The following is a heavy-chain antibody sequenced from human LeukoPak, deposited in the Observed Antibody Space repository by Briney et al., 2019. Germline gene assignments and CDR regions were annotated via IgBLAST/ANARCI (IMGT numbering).Heavy chain of an antibody. V-gene: IGHV1-69*05. D-gene: IGHD3-3*01. J-gene: IGHJ5*02. Sequence: SVKVSCKASGGTFSSYAISWVRQAPGQGLEWMGRIIPIFGTANYAQKFQGRVTITTDESTSTAYMELGSLRSEDTAVYYCARGDYDFWSGPHNWFDPWGQGTLVTVSS. CDR3: ARGDYDFWSGPHNWFDP. CDR1: GGTFSSYA. CDR2: IIPIFGTA.